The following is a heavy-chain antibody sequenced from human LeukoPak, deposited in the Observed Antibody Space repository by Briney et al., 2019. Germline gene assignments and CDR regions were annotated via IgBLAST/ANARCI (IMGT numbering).Heavy chain of an antibody. CDR2: ISSSSSYI. V-gene: IGHV3-21*04. D-gene: IGHD3-22*01. Sequence: PGGSLRLSCAAPGFTFSSYSMNWVRQAPGKGLEWVSSISSSSSYIYYADSVKGRFTISRDNAKNSLYLQMNSLRAEDTAVYYCARSYYYDSSGSDDAFDIWGQGTMVTVSS. J-gene: IGHJ3*02. CDR3: ARSYYYDSSGSDDAFDI. CDR1: GFTFSSYS.